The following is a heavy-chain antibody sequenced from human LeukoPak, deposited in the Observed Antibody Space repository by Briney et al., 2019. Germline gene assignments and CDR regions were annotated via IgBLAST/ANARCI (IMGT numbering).Heavy chain of an antibody. D-gene: IGHD3-10*01. V-gene: IGHV3-11*04. CDR2: ISGSGSTI. CDR1: GFTFSDYY. Sequence: GGSLRLSCAASGFTFSDYYMSWIRQAPGKGLEWVSYISGSGSTIYYADSVKGRFTISRDNAKNSLYLQMNSLRAEDTAIYYCATDSYVSGSYYRLFYWGQGTLVTVSS. J-gene: IGHJ4*02. CDR3: ATDSYVSGSYYRLFY.